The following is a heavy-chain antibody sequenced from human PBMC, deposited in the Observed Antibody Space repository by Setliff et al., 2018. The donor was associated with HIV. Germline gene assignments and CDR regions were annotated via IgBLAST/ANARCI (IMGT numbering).Heavy chain of an antibody. D-gene: IGHD3-10*01. CDR3: ARDKFGSGSSPRVLQH. J-gene: IGHJ1*01. CDR2: ISYDGSKK. Sequence: GGSLRLSCAASGFTFSTYDMTWVRQAPGKGLEWVAVISYDGSKKYYADSVKGRFTISRDNSKDTLDLQMNSLRPEDTAVYFCARDKFGSGSSPRVLQHWGQGTLVTVSS. CDR1: GFTFSTYD. V-gene: IGHV3-30-3*01.